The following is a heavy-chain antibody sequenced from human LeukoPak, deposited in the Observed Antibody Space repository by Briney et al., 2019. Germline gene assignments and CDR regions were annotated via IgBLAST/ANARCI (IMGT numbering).Heavy chain of an antibody. V-gene: IGHV4-34*01. CDR2: IDHSGST. D-gene: IGHD3-10*01. CDR3: ARGPSRYYYGSYRYYYYYMDV. J-gene: IGHJ6*03. CDR1: GGSFSGYY. Sequence: SETLSLTCAVYGGSFSGYYWSWIRQPPGKGLEWIGEIDHSGSTNYNPSLKSRVTISVDTSKNQFSLKLSSVTAADTAVYYCARGPSRYYYGSYRYYYYYMDVWGKGTTVTVPS.